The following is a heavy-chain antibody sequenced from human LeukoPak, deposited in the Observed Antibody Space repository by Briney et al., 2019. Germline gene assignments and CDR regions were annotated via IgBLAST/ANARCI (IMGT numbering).Heavy chain of an antibody. V-gene: IGHV4-59*01. D-gene: IGHD2-15*01. Sequence: SETLSLTCTVSGGSISSYYWSWIRQPPGKQLGWIGYIYYTGSTNYSPSLRSRVTISLDSSKNQFSLKLTSVTAADTAVYYCARGVEVTSCYFDYWGQGSLVTVSS. CDR1: GGSISSYY. CDR2: IYYTGST. CDR3: ARGVEVTSCYFDY. J-gene: IGHJ4*02.